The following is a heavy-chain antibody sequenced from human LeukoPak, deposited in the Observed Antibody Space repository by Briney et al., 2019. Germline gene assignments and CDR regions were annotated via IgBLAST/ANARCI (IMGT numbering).Heavy chain of an antibody. D-gene: IGHD4-17*01. CDR3: ARDRRNTLTEGFYFYGMDV. V-gene: IGHV1-2*02. CDR2: INPYNGDT. Sequence: ASVKVSCKASGYTFTGYYVHWVRQAPGQGFEWMAWINPYNGDTNYAQKFQVRVTMTRDTSISTAYMELSSLRSDDTAVYYCARDRRNTLTEGFYFYGMDVWGQGTTVTVSS. J-gene: IGHJ6*02. CDR1: GYTFTGYY.